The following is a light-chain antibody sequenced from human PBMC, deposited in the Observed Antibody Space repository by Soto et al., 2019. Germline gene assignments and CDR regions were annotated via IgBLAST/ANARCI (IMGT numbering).Light chain of an antibody. J-gene: IGKJ4*01. CDR3: QQRSNWPLT. Sequence: EIVLTQSPATLSLSPGERATFSCRASQCVSSYLAWYQQKPGQAPRLLIYDASNRATGIPARFIGSGSGTDFTLTISSLGPEDFAVYYCQQRSNWPLTFGGGTKVEIK. CDR2: DAS. CDR1: QCVSSY. V-gene: IGKV3-11*01.